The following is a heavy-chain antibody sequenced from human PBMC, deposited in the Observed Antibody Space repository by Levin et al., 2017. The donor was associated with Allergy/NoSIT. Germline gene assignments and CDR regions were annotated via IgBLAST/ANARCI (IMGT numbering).Heavy chain of an antibody. J-gene: IGHJ4*02. Sequence: GGSLRLSCAASGFTFSSYAMSWVRQAPGKGLEWVSAISGSGGSTYYADSVKGRFTISRDNSKNTLYLQMNSLRAEDTAVYYCAKVGVGSSVRYYFDYWGQGTLVTVSS. CDR2: ISGSGGST. CDR3: AKVGVGSSVRYYFDY. V-gene: IGHV3-23*01. D-gene: IGHD6-6*01. CDR1: GFTFSSYA.